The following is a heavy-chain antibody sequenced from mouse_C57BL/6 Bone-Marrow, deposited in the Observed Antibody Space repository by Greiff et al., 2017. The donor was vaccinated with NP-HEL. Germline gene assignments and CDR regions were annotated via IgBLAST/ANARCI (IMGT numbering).Heavy chain of an antibody. CDR2: ISYDGSN. CDR3: ARGEYYAENWYFDV. V-gene: IGHV3-6*01. Sequence: EVQLQQSGPGLVKPSQSLSLTCSVTGYSITSGYYWNWIRQFPGNKLEWMGYISYDGSNNYNPSLKNRISITRDTSKNQFFLKLNSVTTEDTATYYCARGEYYAENWYFDVWGTGTTVTVSS. CDR1: GYSITSGYY. J-gene: IGHJ1*03. D-gene: IGHD1-1*01.